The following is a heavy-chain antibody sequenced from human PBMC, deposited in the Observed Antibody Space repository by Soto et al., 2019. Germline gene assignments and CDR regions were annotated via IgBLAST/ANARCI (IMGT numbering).Heavy chain of an antibody. J-gene: IGHJ4*02. CDR3: ARDLTRSYLGFDY. CDR1: GYTFTSYG. Sequence: ASVKVSCKASGYTFTSYGISWVRQAPGQGLEWMGWISAYNGNTNYAQKLQGRVTMTTDTSTSTACMELRSLRSDDTAVYYCARDLTRSYLGFDYWGQGTLVTVSS. D-gene: IGHD1-26*01. V-gene: IGHV1-18*04. CDR2: ISAYNGNT.